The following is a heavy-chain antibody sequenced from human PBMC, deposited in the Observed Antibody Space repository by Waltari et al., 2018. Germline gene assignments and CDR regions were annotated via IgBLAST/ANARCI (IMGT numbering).Heavy chain of an antibody. CDR2: IYYSGST. D-gene: IGHD1-7*01. CDR3: ARQKLELRSSDFDY. J-gene: IGHJ4*02. V-gene: IGHV4-39*07. CDR1: GGSISSSSYY. Sequence: QLQLQESGPGLVKPSETLSLTCTVSGGSISSSSYYWGWIRQPPGKGLEWIGSIYYSGSTYYNQSLKSRVTISVDTSKNQFSLKLSSVTAADTAVYYCARQKLELRSSDFDYWGQGTLVTVSS.